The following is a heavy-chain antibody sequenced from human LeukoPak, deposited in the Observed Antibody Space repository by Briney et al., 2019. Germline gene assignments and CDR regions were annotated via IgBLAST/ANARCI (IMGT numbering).Heavy chain of an antibody. CDR2: ISGSGTGT. J-gene: IGHJ6*03. D-gene: IGHD3-9*01. Sequence: GGSLRLSCAVSGFTFSSYGMNWVRQAPGKGLEWVAAISGSGTGTYYADSVKGRFTISRDNSKNTLYLQMNSLRAEDTAVYYCAKDGGEYYDILTGYYPRLYYMDVWGKGTTVTISS. CDR3: AKDGGEYYDILTGYYPRLYYMDV. CDR1: GFTFSSYG. V-gene: IGHV3-23*01.